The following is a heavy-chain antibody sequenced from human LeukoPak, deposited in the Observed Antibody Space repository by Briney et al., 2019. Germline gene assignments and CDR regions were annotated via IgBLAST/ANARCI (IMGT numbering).Heavy chain of an antibody. CDR3: ARHVRRSYHRYFDY. Sequence: SETLSLTCTVSGGSISSHFWSWIRQPPGKGLEWVGYIYDSGSTNYNPSLKSRVTISVDTSKNQFSLKLSSVTAADTAVYYCARHVRRSYHRYFDYWGQGTLVTVSS. CDR2: IYDSGST. J-gene: IGHJ4*02. CDR1: GGSISSHF. V-gene: IGHV4-59*08. D-gene: IGHD1-26*01.